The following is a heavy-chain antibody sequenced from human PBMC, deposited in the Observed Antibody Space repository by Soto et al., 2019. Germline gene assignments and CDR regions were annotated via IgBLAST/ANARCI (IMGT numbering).Heavy chain of an antibody. J-gene: IGHJ4*02. D-gene: IGHD6-19*01. Sequence: EVQLLESGGGLVQPGGSLRLSCAASGFTFSSNAMSWVRQTPGKGLEWVPAITSSGGSTYYADSVKGRFTISRDNSKNTLFLQMNSLRAEDTAIYYCAKSVGSGWSKSDYWGQGTLVTVSS. CDR1: GFTFSSNA. CDR2: ITSSGGST. V-gene: IGHV3-23*01. CDR3: AKSVGSGWSKSDY.